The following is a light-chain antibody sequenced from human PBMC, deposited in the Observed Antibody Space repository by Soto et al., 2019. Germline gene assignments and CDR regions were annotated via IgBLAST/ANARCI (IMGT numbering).Light chain of an antibody. CDR2: EVT. CDR3: SSYTSSSTLV. V-gene: IGLV2-14*01. CDR1: SSDVGAYNY. Sequence: QSVLTQPASVSGSPGQSITISCTGSSSDVGAYNYVSWYQHHPGKAPKLIIYEVTNRPSGVSNRFSGSKSGNMASLTISALQAEDEADYYCSSYTSSSTLVFGGGTKLTVL. J-gene: IGLJ2*01.